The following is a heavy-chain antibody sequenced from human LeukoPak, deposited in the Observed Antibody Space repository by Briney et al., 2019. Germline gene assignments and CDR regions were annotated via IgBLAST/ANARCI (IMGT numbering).Heavy chain of an antibody. CDR2: MNPNNGNT. V-gene: IGHV1-8*01. J-gene: IGHJ5*02. CDR3: VRDAEGAAISVNYWFDP. D-gene: IGHD2-2*02. CDR1: GFTFTSYD. Sequence: ASVKVSCKASGFTFTSYDINWMRQASGQGLEWMGWMNPNNGNTGYAQKFQGRVTMTWDTSISTAYMELRGLRSEDTAVYYCVRDAEGAAISVNYWFDPWGQGTLVTVSS.